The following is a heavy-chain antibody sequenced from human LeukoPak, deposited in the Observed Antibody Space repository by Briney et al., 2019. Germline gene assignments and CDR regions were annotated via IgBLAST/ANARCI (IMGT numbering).Heavy chain of an antibody. CDR3: ARRSGYCSGGSCYLGKGYFDY. CDR1: GGSISSSSYY. D-gene: IGHD2-15*01. CDR2: IYYSGST. V-gene: IGHV4-39*01. Sequence: SETLSLTCTVSGGSISSSSYYWGWIRQPPGKGLEWIGSIYYSGSTYYNPSLKSRVTISVDTSKNQFSLKLSSVTAADTAVYYCARRSGYCSGGSCYLGKGYFDYWGQGTLVTVSS. J-gene: IGHJ4*02.